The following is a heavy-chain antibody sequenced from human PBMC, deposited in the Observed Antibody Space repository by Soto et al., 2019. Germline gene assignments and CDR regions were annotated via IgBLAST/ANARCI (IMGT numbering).Heavy chain of an antibody. Sequence: QVQLVQSGAEVKKPGSSVKVSCKASGGTFSRYTFSWVRQAPGQGLEWMGRIIPILDVANYDQKVQGRVTITAVQSPSTAYMELSSLNSEDTAVYYCARDCSSGDDWGSDYYYYGMEVWGQGTRVTVSS. V-gene: IGHV1-69*08. J-gene: IGHJ6*02. CDR2: IIPILDVA. D-gene: IGHD5-12*01. CDR3: ARDCSSGDDWGSDYYYYGMEV. CDR1: GGTFSRYT.